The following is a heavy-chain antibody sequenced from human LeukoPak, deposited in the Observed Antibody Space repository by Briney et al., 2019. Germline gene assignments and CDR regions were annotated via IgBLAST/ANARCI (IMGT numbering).Heavy chain of an antibody. J-gene: IGHJ6*03. V-gene: IGHV3-20*04. CDR3: ASSSCSSTSCYRDYYYYMDV. Sequence: AGGSLRLSCAASGFTFDDYGMSWIRQAPGKGLEWVSGINWNGGSTGYADSVKGRFTISRDNAKNSLYLQMNSLRAEDTALYYCASSSCSSTSCYRDYYYYMDVWGKGTTVTVSS. CDR2: INWNGGST. CDR1: GFTFDDYG. D-gene: IGHD2-2*01.